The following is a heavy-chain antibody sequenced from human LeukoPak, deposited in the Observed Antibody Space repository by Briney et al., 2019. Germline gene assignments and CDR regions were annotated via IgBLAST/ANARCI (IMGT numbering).Heavy chain of an antibody. CDR3: ARESRFGEXFSPYYYYGMDV. CDR1: GYTFTSYY. CDR2: INPSGGST. Sequence: ASVKVSCKASGYTFTSYYMHWVRQAPGQGLEWMGIINPSGGSTSYAQKFQGRVTMTRDTSTSTVYMELSSLRSEDTAVYYCARESRFGEXFSPYYYYGMDVWGQGTTVTVSS. V-gene: IGHV1-46*01. J-gene: IGHJ6*02. D-gene: IGHD3-10*02.